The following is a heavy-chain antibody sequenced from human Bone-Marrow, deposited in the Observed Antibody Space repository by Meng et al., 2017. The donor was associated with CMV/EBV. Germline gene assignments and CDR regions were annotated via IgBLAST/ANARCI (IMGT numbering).Heavy chain of an antibody. V-gene: IGHV4-38-2*02. CDR1: GYSVSSAYY. D-gene: IGHD1-14*01. CDR3: ARKGFPDETSYYYYGMDA. J-gene: IGHJ6*02. Sequence: SETLSLTCTVSGYSVSSAYYWGWIRQPPGKGLEWIGSIYHSGSTYYNSSLKSRVTISIDTSKNQFSLKLSSVTAADTAVYYCARKGFPDETSYYYYGMDAWGQGTTVTVSS. CDR2: IYHSGST.